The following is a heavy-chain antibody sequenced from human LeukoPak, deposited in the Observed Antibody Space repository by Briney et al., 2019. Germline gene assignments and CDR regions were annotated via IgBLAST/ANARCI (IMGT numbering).Heavy chain of an antibody. J-gene: IGHJ4*02. CDR1: GYTFTSYG. V-gene: IGHV1-18*01. D-gene: IGHD6-13*01. CDR2: ISAYNGNT. Sequence: ASVKVSCKASGYTFTSYGISWVRQAPGQGLEWMGWISAYNGNTNYAQKLQGRVTMTTDTSTSTAYMELRSLRSEDTAVYYCARGRGIAAAGTFGIDYWGQGTLVTVSS. CDR3: ARGRGIAAAGTFGIDY.